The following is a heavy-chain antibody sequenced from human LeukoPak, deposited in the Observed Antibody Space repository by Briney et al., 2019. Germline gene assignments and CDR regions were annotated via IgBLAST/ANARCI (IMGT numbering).Heavy chain of an antibody. Sequence: ASVKVSCKASGYTFTGYYMHWVRQAPGQGLEWMGWINPNSGGTNYAQKFQGRVTMTRDTSISTAYMELNRLRSDDTAVYYCARGPRSGGIAYYYYGMDVWGQGTTVTVSS. CDR1: GYTFTGYY. V-gene: IGHV1-2*02. J-gene: IGHJ6*02. D-gene: IGHD6-19*01. CDR2: INPNSGGT. CDR3: ARGPRSGGIAYYYYGMDV.